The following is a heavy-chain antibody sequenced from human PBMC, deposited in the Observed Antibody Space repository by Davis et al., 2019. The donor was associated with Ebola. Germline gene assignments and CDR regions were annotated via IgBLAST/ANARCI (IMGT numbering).Heavy chain of an antibody. J-gene: IGHJ4*02. CDR1: GFTFSSYG. CDR2: ISYDGSNK. Sequence: GGSLRLSYAASGFTFSSYGMHWVRQAPGKGLEWVAVISYDGSNKYYADSVKGRFTISRDNSKNTLYLQMNSLRAEDTAVYYCAKGSYYYDSSGYLYFDYWGQGTLVTVSS. D-gene: IGHD3-22*01. CDR3: AKGSYYYDSSGYLYFDY. V-gene: IGHV3-30*18.